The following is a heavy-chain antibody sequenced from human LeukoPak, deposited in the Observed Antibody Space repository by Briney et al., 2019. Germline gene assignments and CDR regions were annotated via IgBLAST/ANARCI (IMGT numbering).Heavy chain of an antibody. CDR2: ISYDGSNK. V-gene: IGHV3-30*18. D-gene: IGHD5-18*01. CDR1: GFTFSSYG. Sequence: GGSLRLSCEASGFTFSSYGMHWVRRAPGKGLEWMTVISYDGSNKYYVDSVKGRFTISRDNSKSTLYLQMNSLRAEDTAVYYCAKVGGYSYGYHFDYWGQGTLVTVSS. J-gene: IGHJ4*02. CDR3: AKVGGYSYGYHFDY.